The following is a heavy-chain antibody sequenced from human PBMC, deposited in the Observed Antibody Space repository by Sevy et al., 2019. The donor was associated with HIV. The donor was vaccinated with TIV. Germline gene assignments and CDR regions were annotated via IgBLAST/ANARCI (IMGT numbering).Heavy chain of an antibody. CDR1: GFTFSSYA. V-gene: IGHV3-23*01. CDR3: AKGYCTGGSCPRDYYYYAMDV. Sequence: GGSLRLSCAASGFTFSSYAMSWVRQAPGKGLEWVSSISSSGRYTYYADSVEGRFTISRDNSKNSLFVQMNSLRAEDTAVYYCAKGYCTGGSCPRDYYYYAMDVWGQGTTVTVSS. J-gene: IGHJ6*02. D-gene: IGHD2-15*01. CDR2: ISSSGRYT.